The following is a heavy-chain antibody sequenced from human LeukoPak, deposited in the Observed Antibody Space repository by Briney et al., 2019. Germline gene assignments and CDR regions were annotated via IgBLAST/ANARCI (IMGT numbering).Heavy chain of an antibody. CDR1: GGSISNTNW. D-gene: IGHD2-8*01. CDR2: ISLTGLT. V-gene: IGHV4-4*02. Sequence: SGTLSLTCGVSGGSISNTNWWSWVRQPPGQGLEWIGEISLTGLTNYNPSLESRVSVSLDKSKNQLSLNLTSVTAADTAVYYCSRENGAFSTFGYWGQGTLVTVPS. CDR3: SRENGAFSTFGY. J-gene: IGHJ4*02.